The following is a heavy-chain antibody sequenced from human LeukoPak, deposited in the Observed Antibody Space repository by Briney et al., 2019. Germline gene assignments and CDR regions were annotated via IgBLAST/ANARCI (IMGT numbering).Heavy chain of an antibody. CDR2: ISAYNGNT. CDR3: ARGYCSSTSCRNYYYYMDV. J-gene: IGHJ6*03. V-gene: IGHV1-18*01. CDR1: GYTFTSYG. D-gene: IGHD2-2*01. Sequence: GASVKVSCKASGYTFTSYGISWVRQAPGQGLEWMGWISAYNGNTNYAQKLQGRVTMTTDTSTSTAYMELSRLRSDDTAVYYCARGYCSSTSCRNYYYYMDVWGKGTTVTVSS.